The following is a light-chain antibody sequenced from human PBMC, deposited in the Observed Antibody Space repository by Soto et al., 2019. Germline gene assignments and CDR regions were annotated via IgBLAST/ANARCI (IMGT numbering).Light chain of an antibody. CDR3: CSFAGGPYV. CDR1: SSDVGNYNL. V-gene: IGLV2-23*01. CDR2: EGT. Sequence: QSALTQPASVSASPGQSITISCIGTSSDVGNYNLVSWYQQHPGKAPTLMIFEGTKPPSGVSNRFSGSRSGNTASLTISGLQAEDEADYYCCSFAGGPYVFGTGTKLTVL. J-gene: IGLJ1*01.